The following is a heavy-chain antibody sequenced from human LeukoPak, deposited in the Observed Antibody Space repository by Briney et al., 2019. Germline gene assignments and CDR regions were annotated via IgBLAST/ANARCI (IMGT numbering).Heavy chain of an antibody. CDR2: IYYSGTT. D-gene: IGHD3-10*01. CDR1: SGSISSSSSF. J-gene: IGHJ4*02. V-gene: IGHV4-39*01. CDR3: ARLFGKSFDY. Sequence: SETLSLTCSVSSGSISSSSSFWGWIRQPPGKGLEWVGTIYYSGTTYYSPSLKSRVTISVDTSKNQFSLNLNSVTAADTAVYYCARLFGKSFDYWGQGTLVTVSS.